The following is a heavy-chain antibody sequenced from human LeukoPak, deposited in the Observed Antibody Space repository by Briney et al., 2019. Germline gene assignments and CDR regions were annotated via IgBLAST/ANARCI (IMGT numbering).Heavy chain of an antibody. J-gene: IGHJ4*02. CDR1: GYTFTGYY. CDR3: ARDLGGYSGYRASCDY. D-gene: IGHD5-12*01. CDR2: INPNNGGT. V-gene: IGHV1-2*02. Sequence: ASVKVSCKTSGYTFTGYYLYWVRQAPGQGLEWMGWINPNNGGTNYAQKFQGRVTMTRDTSISAAYMELTRLRSDDTAVYYCARDLGGYSGYRASCDYWGQGTLVTVSS.